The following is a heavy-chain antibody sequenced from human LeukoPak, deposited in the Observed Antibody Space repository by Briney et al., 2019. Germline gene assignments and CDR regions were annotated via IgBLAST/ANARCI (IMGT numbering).Heavy chain of an antibody. CDR3: AKDNWNYVTSDFDY. D-gene: IGHD1-7*01. Sequence: PGGSLRLSCAASGFTFSSYAMSWVRQAPGKGLEWVSAISGSGGSTYYADSVEGRFTISRDNSKNTLYLQMNSLRAEDTAVYYCAKDNWNYVTSDFDYWGQGTLVTVSS. CDR1: GFTFSSYA. CDR2: ISGSGGST. J-gene: IGHJ4*02. V-gene: IGHV3-23*01.